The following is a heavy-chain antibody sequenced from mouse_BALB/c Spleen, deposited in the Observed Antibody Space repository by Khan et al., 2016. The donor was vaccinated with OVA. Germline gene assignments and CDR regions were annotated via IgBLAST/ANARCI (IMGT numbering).Heavy chain of an antibody. Sequence: EVQLQESGPGLVKPSQSLSLTCSVTGYSITSGYYWSWIRQFPGNRLEWMGYISYDGSNNYNPSFKNRISITRDTSKKQFFLKLNSVTTEDTATYYCASNSYGKGAYWGQGTLVTVSS. CDR3: ASNSYGKGAY. D-gene: IGHD2-1*01. CDR2: ISYDGSN. J-gene: IGHJ3*01. V-gene: IGHV3-6*02. CDR1: GYSITSGYY.